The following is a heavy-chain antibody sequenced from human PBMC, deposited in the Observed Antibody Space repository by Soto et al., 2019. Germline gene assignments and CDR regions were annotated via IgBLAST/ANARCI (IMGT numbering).Heavy chain of an antibody. CDR2: ISAYNGNT. CDR1: GYTFTSYG. Sequence: QVQLVQSGAEVKKPGASVKVTCKASGYTFTSYGISWVRQAPGQGLEWMGWISAYNGNTNYAQKLQGRVTMTTDTSTSTAYMELRSLRSDDTAVYYCARVTYYYDSSGYYHFDYWGQGTLVTVSS. D-gene: IGHD3-22*01. V-gene: IGHV1-18*01. J-gene: IGHJ4*02. CDR3: ARVTYYYDSSGYYHFDY.